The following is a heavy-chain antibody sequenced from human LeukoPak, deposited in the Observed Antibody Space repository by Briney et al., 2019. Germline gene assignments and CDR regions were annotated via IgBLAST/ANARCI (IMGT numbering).Heavy chain of an antibody. Sequence: SETLSLTCTVSGGSISSSSYYWGWIRQPPGKGLEWIGSIYYSGSTYYNPSLKSRVTISVDTSKNQFSLKLSSVTAADTAVYYCARVRVSYYPDYWGQGTLVTVSS. V-gene: IGHV4-39*01. CDR2: IYYSGST. CDR3: ARVRVSYYPDY. J-gene: IGHJ4*02. D-gene: IGHD3-10*01. CDR1: GGSISSSSYY.